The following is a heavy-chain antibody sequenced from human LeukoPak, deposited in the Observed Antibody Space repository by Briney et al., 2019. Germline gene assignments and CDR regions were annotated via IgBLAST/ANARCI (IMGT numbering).Heavy chain of an antibody. CDR2: INHSGST. Sequence: SETLSLTCAVYGGSFSGYYWSWIRQPPGKGLEWIGEINHSGSTNYNPSLKSRVTISVDTSKNQFSLKLSSVTAADTAVYYCARLAAPSGKFDYWGQGTLVIVSS. D-gene: IGHD6-6*01. CDR3: ARLAAPSGKFDY. V-gene: IGHV4-34*01. J-gene: IGHJ4*02. CDR1: GGSFSGYY.